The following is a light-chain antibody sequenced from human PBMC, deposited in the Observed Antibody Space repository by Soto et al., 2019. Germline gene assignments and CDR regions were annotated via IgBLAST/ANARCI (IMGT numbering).Light chain of an antibody. J-gene: IGKJ1*01. CDR3: QHYNSYSEA. V-gene: IGKV1-5*03. Sequence: DIQMTQSPSTLSGSVGDRVTITCRASQTISSWLAWYQQKPGKAPKLLIYKASTLKSGVPSRFSGSGSGTEFTLTISGLQPDDFATYYCQHYNSYSEAFGQGTK. CDR1: QTISSW. CDR2: KAS.